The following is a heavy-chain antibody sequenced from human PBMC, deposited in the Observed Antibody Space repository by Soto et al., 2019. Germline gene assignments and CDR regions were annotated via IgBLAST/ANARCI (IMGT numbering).Heavy chain of an antibody. V-gene: IGHV4-30-4*01. CDR1: GGSISSGDYY. CDR2: IYYSGST. J-gene: IGHJ4*01. Sequence: PSETLSLTCTVSGGSISSGDYYWSWIRQPPGKGLEWIGYIYYSGSTYYHPSLKSRVTISVDTSKNQFSLKISSVTPAHQAVYYCPRDKVTYYYDSSAPDCGHGPLVTVSP. D-gene: IGHD3-22*01. CDR3: PRDKVTYYYDSSAPD.